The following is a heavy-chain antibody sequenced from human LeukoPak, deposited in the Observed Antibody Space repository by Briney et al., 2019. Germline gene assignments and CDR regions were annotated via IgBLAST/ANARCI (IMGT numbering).Heavy chain of an antibody. CDR3: AKDRYSGSGSYYAYYYYGMDV. Sequence: GGSLRLSCAASGFTFSTYAMNWVRQAPGKGLEWVSGISGGGGSTYYANSVKGRFTISRDSSKNTLYLQMNSLRAEDTAVYYCAKDRYSGSGSYYAYYYYGMDVWGQGTTVTVSS. V-gene: IGHV3-23*01. D-gene: IGHD3-10*01. CDR2: ISGGGGST. CDR1: GFTFSTYA. J-gene: IGHJ6*02.